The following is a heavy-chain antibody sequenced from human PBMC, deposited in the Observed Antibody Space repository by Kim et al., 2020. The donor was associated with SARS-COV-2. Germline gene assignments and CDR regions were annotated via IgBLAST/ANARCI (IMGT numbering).Heavy chain of an antibody. J-gene: IGHJ4*02. CDR3: ARGHSSGHLDY. CDR2: T. Sequence: TTYAQNFQGRDTMTRDTSTSTVYMELSSLKSQDTAVYYCARGHSSGHLDYWGQGSLVTV. D-gene: IGHD6-19*01. V-gene: IGHV1-46*01.